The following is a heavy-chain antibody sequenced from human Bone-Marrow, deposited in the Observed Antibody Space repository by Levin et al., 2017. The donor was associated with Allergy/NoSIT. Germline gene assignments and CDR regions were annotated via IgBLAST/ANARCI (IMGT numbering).Heavy chain of an antibody. Sequence: SQTLSLTCSVSSGFIRSDEQYWSWIRQSPGKGLEWIGYTYYSGSTYYNPSLRSRVKMSVDTSKSQFSLELNSVTAADTAVYYCAREVSHYYGSGTFYFDLWGQEILVTVSS. CDR3: AREVSHYYGSGTFYFDL. J-gene: IGHJ4*01. V-gene: IGHV4-30-4*01. CDR2: TYYSGST. CDR1: SGFIRSDEQY. D-gene: IGHD3-10*01.